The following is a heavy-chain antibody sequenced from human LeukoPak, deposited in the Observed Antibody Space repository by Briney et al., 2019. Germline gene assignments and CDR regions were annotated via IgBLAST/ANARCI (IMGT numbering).Heavy chain of an antibody. CDR1: GFTFDDYA. V-gene: IGHV3-9*01. Sequence: PGRPLRLSCAASGFTFDDYAMHWVRQAPGKGLEWVSGISWNSGSIGYADSVKGRFTISRDNAKNSLYLQMNSLRAEDTALYYCSKDGQAAAGWGWFDPWGQGTLVTVSS. CDR2: ISWNSGSI. CDR3: SKDGQAAAGWGWFDP. J-gene: IGHJ5*02. D-gene: IGHD6-13*01.